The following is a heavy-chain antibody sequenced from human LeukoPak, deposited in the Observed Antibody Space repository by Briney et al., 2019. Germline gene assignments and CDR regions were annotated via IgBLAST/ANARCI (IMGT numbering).Heavy chain of an antibody. D-gene: IGHD3-22*01. CDR2: IYYSGRT. J-gene: IGHJ4*02. CDR3: ARTKSSSGYLGFDY. Sequence: SETLSLTFTVSGGAISSYYWSWIRQPPGKGLEWIGYIYYSGRTNYTPSLKSRVTISVDTSKNQFSLRLSSVTAADTAVYYCARTKSSSGYLGFDYWGQGTLVTVSS. CDR1: GGAISSYY. V-gene: IGHV4-59*01.